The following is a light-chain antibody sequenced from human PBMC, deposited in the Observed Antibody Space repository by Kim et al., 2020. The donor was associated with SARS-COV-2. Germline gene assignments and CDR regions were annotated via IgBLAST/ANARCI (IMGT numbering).Light chain of an antibody. V-gene: IGKV3-20*01. J-gene: IGKJ2*01. CDR2: GAS. CDR1: QSVRSY. CDR3: HQYDSSPYT. Sequence: SLSPGQRATLSCRASQSVRSYLAWYQQRPGQTPRLLIYGASSRATGIPDRFSGSGSGTDFTLTISRLEPDDFAVYFCHQYDSSPYTFGRGTKLEI.